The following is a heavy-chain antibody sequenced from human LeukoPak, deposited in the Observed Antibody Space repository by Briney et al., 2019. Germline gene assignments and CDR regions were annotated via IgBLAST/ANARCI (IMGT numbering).Heavy chain of an antibody. CDR2: INPNSGGT. CDR1: GYTFTGYY. CDR3: ASLSGYSSGWYYFDY. D-gene: IGHD6-19*01. J-gene: IGHJ4*02. Sequence: ASVKVSCKASGYTFTGYYMHWVRQAPGRGLEWMGWINPNSGGTNYAQKFQGRVTMTRDTSISTAYMELSRLRSDDTAVYYCASLSGYSSGWYYFDYWGQGTLVTVSS. V-gene: IGHV1-2*02.